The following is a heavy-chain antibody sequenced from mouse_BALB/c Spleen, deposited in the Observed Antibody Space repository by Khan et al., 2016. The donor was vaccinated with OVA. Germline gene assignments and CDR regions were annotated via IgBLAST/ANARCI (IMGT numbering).Heavy chain of an antibody. CDR1: GFSLTSYG. CDR2: IWSDGIP. V-gene: IGHV2-6*02. Sequence: VQLQESGPGLVAPSQSLSITCTVSGFSLTSYGVHLVRQPPGKGLEWLVVIWSDGIPTYNSALQSRLSISTDNTKSQVFVNMNRLQTDDTAMDCGARGGFYAMDYWGQRTSVTVSA. CDR3: ARGGFYAMDY. J-gene: IGHJ4*01.